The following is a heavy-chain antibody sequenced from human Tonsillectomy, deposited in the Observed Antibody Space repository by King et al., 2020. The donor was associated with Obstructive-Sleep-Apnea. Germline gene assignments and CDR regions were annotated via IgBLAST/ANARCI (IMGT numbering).Heavy chain of an antibody. J-gene: IGHJ4*02. CDR2: ISSCSSTI. CDR3: ARVLAFDY. V-gene: IGHV3-48*04. Sequence: VQLVESGGGLVQPGGSLRLSCAASGFTFSSYSMNWFRQAPGKGLEWVSYISSCSSTIYYADSVKGRFTISRDNAKNSLYLQMNSLRAEDTAVYYCARVLAFDYWGQGTLVTVSS. D-gene: IGHD3-3*02. CDR1: GFTFSSYS.